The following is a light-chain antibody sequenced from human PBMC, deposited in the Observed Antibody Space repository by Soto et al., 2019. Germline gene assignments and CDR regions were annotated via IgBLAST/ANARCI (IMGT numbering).Light chain of an antibody. CDR3: QQYGSSPLT. J-gene: IGKJ4*01. CDR1: QSFSSTY. Sequence: EIVLTQSPSTLSLSPGERATLSCRASQSFSSTYLAWYQQKPGQAPRLLIYGASSRAPGIPDRFSGSGSGTDFTLSISGLEPEDFAVYYCQQYGSSPLTFGGGTEVEIK. V-gene: IGKV3-20*01. CDR2: GAS.